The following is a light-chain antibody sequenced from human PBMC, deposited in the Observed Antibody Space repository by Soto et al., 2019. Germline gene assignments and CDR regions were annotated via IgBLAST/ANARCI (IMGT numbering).Light chain of an antibody. CDR1: SSNIGAGYD. Sequence: QSVLTQPPSVSGAPGQRVTISCTGSSSNIGAGYDVRWYQQLPGTAPKLLIYGNSNRPSGVPDRLSGSKSGTSASLAITGLQAEDEADDYCQSYDSSLSGSRVAWVFGGGTKLTVL. CDR3: QSYDSSLSGSRVAWV. V-gene: IGLV1-40*01. J-gene: IGLJ3*02. CDR2: GNS.